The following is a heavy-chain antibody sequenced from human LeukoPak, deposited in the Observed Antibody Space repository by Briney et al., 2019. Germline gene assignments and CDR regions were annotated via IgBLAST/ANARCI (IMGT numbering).Heavy chain of an antibody. V-gene: IGHV3-11*01. CDR2: ISGRGHKI. CDR3: AGDLNVGMDV. Sequence: GSLRLSCEASGFTFSDYYVNWIRQAPGKGLEWLSYISGRGHKILYADSVEGRFTISRDNAQNLLFLHMENLRVEDSGIYYCAGDLNVGMDVWGRGTTVTVAS. J-gene: IGHJ6*02. CDR1: GFTFSDYY.